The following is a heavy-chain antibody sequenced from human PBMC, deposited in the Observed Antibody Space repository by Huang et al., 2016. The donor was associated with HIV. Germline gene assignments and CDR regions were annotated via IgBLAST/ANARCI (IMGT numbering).Heavy chain of an antibody. V-gene: IGHV3-30*02. Sequence: QVQLVESGGGVVQPGGSLRLSCAASGFTFSSYGVHWVRQAPGKGLEWVAFIHYDGSNRYYADSVKGRFTISRDNSKNTLYLQMNSLRAEDTAVYFCAKFGSSGYLPRYSFDYWGQGTLVTVSS. D-gene: IGHD3-22*01. J-gene: IGHJ4*02. CDR1: GFTFSSYG. CDR3: AKFGSSGYLPRYSFDY. CDR2: IHYDGSNR.